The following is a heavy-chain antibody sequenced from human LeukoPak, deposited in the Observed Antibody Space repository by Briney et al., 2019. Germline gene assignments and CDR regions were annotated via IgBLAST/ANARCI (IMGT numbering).Heavy chain of an antibody. CDR3: ARDVLRFLEWFRGSSAWFDP. Sequence: PSETLSLTCTVSGGSISSSSYYWGWIRQPPGKGLEWIGSIYYSGSTYYNPSLKSRVTISVDTSKNQFSLKLSSVTAADTAVYYCARDVLRFLEWFRGSSAWFDPWGQGTLVTVSS. J-gene: IGHJ5*02. D-gene: IGHD3-3*01. V-gene: IGHV4-39*07. CDR1: GGSISSSSYY. CDR2: IYYSGST.